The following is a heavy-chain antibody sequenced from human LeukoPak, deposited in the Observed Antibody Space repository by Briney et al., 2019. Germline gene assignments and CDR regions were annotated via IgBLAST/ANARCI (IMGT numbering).Heavy chain of an antibody. CDR3: ARDGGLVTAIGLFDY. V-gene: IGHV3-21*01. CDR2: ISSSSSYI. J-gene: IGHJ4*02. Sequence: PGGSLRLSCAASGFTFSSYSMNWVRQAPGKGLEWVSSISSSSSYIYYADSVKGRFTISRDNAKNSLYLQMNSLIAEDTAVYYCARDGGLVTAIGLFDYWGQGTLVTVSS. D-gene: IGHD2-21*02. CDR1: GFTFSSYS.